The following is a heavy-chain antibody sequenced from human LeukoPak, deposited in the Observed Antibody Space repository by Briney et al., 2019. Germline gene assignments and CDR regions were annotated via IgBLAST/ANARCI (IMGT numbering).Heavy chain of an antibody. CDR1: GFSFSNFG. J-gene: IGHJ4*02. D-gene: IGHD3-22*01. CDR3: AKDPENNGYSDGSFDY. CDR2: VRNDGSHE. Sequence: GGSLRLSCATSGFSFSNFGMYWVRQAPGKGLEWVGFVRNDGSHEKYGDSVKGRFTISRDNSESRLYLQMSSLRADDTAVYYCAKDPENNGYSDGSFDYWGQGTLVTVSS. V-gene: IGHV3-30*02.